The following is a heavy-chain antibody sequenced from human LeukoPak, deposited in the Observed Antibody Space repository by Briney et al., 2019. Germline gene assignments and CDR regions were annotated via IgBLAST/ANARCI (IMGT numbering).Heavy chain of an antibody. D-gene: IGHD3-16*01. V-gene: IGHV3-23*01. CDR3: ARALGAGFSWGSFGY. CDR2: MSGNGDTT. CDR1: GFTFSSYG. Sequence: PGGSLRLSCAASGFTFSSYGISWVRQAPGKGLEWVSAMSGNGDTTYYADSGKGRFTVSRDNSKNKLFLQMSSLRAEDTAVYYRARALGAGFSWGSFGYWGQGTLVTVSS. J-gene: IGHJ4*02.